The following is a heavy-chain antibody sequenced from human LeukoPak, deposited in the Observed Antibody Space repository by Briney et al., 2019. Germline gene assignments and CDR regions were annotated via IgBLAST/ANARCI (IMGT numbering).Heavy chain of an antibody. Sequence: GGSLRLSCAASGFTFSSYSMNWVRQAPGKGLEWVSYISSSSSTIYYADSVKGRFTISRDNSKNTLYLQMNSLRAEDTAVYYCARDLGFDPWGQGTLVTVSS. CDR3: ARDLGFDP. CDR1: GFTFSSYS. J-gene: IGHJ5*02. V-gene: IGHV3-48*01. CDR2: ISSSSSTI.